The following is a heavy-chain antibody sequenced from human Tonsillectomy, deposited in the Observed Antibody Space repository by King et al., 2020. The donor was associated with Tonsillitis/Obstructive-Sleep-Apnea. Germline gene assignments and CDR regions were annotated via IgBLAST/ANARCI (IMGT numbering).Heavy chain of an antibody. CDR2: INPSGGST. CDR1: GYTFTSYY. J-gene: IGHJ4*02. V-gene: IGHV1-46*01. CDR3: ARGLLGCSGGSCHQGDY. D-gene: IGHD2-15*01. Sequence: VQLVESGAEVKKPGASVKVSCKASGYTFTSYYMHWVRQAPGQGLEWMGIINPSGGSTSYAQKFQGRVTMTRDTSTSTVYMELSSLRSEDTAVYYCARGLLGCSGGSCHQGDYWGQGTLVTVSS.